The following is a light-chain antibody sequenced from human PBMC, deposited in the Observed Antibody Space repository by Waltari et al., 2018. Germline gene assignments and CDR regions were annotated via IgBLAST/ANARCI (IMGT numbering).Light chain of an antibody. V-gene: IGLV2-14*01. Sequence: QSALTHPASVSGSPGQSITISCTGTKSDVGGSTYVSWYQQHPGKAPKVIISVVTYRPAGDSNRFSGSKSGNTAALTISALQAEDEADYYCSSYTSSDTRVFGTGTKVTVL. CDR1: KSDVGGSTY. CDR3: SSYTSSDTRV. J-gene: IGLJ1*01. CDR2: VVT.